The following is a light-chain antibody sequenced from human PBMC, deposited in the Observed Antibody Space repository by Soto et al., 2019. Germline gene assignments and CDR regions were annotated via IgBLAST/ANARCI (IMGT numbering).Light chain of an antibody. J-gene: IGKJ5*01. CDR2: GAS. Sequence: EIVMTQSPATLSVSPGERATLSCRASQSVSSNLAWYQQKPGQAPRLLIYGASTRATGIPARFSGSGSGTEFTLTNSSLQYDDFAVYYGQQYNNWPPITFGQGTRLEI. CDR1: QSVSSN. V-gene: IGKV3-15*01. CDR3: QQYNNWPPIT.